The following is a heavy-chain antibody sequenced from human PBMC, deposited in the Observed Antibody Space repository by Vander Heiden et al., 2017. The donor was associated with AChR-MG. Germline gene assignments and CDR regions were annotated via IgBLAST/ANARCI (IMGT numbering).Heavy chain of an antibody. CDR3: ARDLWDVDTAMVRVGRDDY. CDR2: ISSSSSYI. CDR1: GFTFISYS. V-gene: IGHV3-21*01. Sequence: EVQLVESGGGLVKPGGSLRLSCAASGFTFISYSMNWVRQAPGKGLEWVSSISSSSSYIYYADSVKGRFTISRDNAKNSLYLQMNSLRAEDTAVYYCARDLWDVDTAMVRVGRDDYWGQGTLVTVSS. J-gene: IGHJ4*02. D-gene: IGHD5-18*01.